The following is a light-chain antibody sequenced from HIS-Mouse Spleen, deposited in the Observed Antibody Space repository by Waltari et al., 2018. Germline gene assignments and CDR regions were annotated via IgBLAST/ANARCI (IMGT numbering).Light chain of an antibody. CDR1: QSVSSSY. V-gene: IGKV3-20*01. Sequence: EIVLTQSPGTLSLSPGERATLSCRASQSVSSSYLAWYQQKPGQAPRLLIYGASSRATGIPDRFSGSVSGTDFTLTISRLEPEDFAVYYCQQYGSSYTFGQGTKLEIK. CDR3: QQYGSSYT. J-gene: IGKJ2*01. CDR2: GAS.